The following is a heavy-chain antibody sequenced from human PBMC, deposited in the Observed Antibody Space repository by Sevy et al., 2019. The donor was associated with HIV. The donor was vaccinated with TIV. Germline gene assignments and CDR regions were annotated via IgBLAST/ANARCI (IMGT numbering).Heavy chain of an antibody. CDR1: GGSISSYY. D-gene: IGHD3-22*01. Sequence: SETLSLTCTVSGGSISSYYWSWIRQPPGKGLEWIGYVYYSWTTNYNPSLKSRVTLSVDTSKNQFSLKLRSVTAADTAVYFCARTNENYQDTIGYEVSFDIWGQGTMVTVSS. CDR3: ARTNENYQDTIGYEVSFDI. V-gene: IGHV4-59*01. CDR2: VYYSWTT. J-gene: IGHJ3*02.